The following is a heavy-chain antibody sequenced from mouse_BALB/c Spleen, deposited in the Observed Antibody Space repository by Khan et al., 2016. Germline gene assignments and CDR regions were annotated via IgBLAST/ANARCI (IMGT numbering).Heavy chain of an antibody. Sequence: QIQLVQSGPELVKPGTSVRISCKAAGYTFTNYYIHWLKQGPGQGLEWIGWIFPGNVNTKFNEKFKGKATLTVDKSSTTVYMNLSSLTSEDSAVYFCARHYWCSWFVYWGQGTLVTVSA. V-gene: IGHV1S56*01. J-gene: IGHJ3*01. CDR1: GYTFTNYY. CDR3: ARHYWCSWFVY. D-gene: IGHD2-14*01. CDR2: IFPGNVNT.